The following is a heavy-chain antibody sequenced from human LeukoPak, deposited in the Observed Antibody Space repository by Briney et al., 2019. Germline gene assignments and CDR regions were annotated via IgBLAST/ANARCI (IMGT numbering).Heavy chain of an antibody. CDR3: ARSATSRSGYDY. J-gene: IGHJ4*02. Sequence: GESLKISFEGSGYTFTNYWIGWVREMPGKGLEWMGIIYPGDSDTRYSPSFQGQVTISADKSISTAYLQWSSLKASDTAMYYCARSATSRSGYDYWGQGTLVTVSS. CDR2: IYPGDSDT. D-gene: IGHD5-12*01. V-gene: IGHV5-51*01. CDR1: GYTFTNYW.